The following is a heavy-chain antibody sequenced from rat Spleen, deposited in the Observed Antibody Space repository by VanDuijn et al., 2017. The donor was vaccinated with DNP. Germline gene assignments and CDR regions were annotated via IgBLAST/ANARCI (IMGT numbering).Heavy chain of an antibody. J-gene: IGHJ2*01. CDR3: ARWKIGPHYFDY. CDR2: ISYSGRT. V-gene: IGHV3-1*01. CDR1: GYSITSNY. D-gene: IGHD1-5*01. Sequence: EVQLQESGPGLVKPSQSLSLTCSVTGYSITSNYWGWIRKFPGNKMEWIGHISYSGRTTYNPSLKSRISITRDTTKNQFFLQLNSLSTEDTSTYYCARWKIGPHYFDYWGQGIMVTVSS.